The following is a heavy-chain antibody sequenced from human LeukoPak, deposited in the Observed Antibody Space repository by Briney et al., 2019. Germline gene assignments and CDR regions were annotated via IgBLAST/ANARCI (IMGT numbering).Heavy chain of an antibody. Sequence: ASVKVSCKASGYTFTSYGISWVRQAPGQGLEWMGWISAYNGNTNYAQKLQGRVTMTTDKSTSTAYLELRRLRSDDTAVYYCARVGTTVVTLWSPDAFDIWGQGTMVTVSS. CDR3: ARVGTTVVTLWSPDAFDI. J-gene: IGHJ3*02. CDR1: GYTFTSYG. V-gene: IGHV1-18*01. D-gene: IGHD4-23*01. CDR2: ISAYNGNT.